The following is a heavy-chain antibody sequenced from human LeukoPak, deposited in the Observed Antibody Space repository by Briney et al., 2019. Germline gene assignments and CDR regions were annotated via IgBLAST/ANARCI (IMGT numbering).Heavy chain of an antibody. CDR1: GFTCSSYS. CDR2: ISSSSSYI. Sequence: PGGSLRLSCAASGFTCSSYSMNWVRQAPGKGLEWVSYISSSSSYIYYADSGKGRFTISRDNAKNSLYLQMNSLRAEDTAVYYCARIGTMVDAFDIWGQGTMVTVSS. CDR3: ARIGTMVDAFDI. J-gene: IGHJ3*02. D-gene: IGHD2-15*01. V-gene: IGHV3-21*01.